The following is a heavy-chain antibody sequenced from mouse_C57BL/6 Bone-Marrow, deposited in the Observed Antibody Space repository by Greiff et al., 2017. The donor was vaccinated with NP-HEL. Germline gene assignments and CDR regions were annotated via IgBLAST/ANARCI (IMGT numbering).Heavy chain of an antibody. V-gene: IGHV14-4*01. CDR2: IDPENGDT. D-gene: IGHD1-1*01. Sequence: VQLKESGAELVRPGASVKLSCTASGFNIKDDYMHWVKQRPEQGLEWIGWIDPENGDTEYASKFQGKATITADTSSNTAYLQLSSLTSEDTAVYYCTRSPVAYYFDYWGQGTTLTVSS. CDR3: TRSPVAYYFDY. CDR1: GFNIKDDY. J-gene: IGHJ2*01.